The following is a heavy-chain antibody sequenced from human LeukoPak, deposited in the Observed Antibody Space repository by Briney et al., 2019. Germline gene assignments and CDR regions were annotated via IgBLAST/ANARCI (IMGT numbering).Heavy chain of an antibody. CDR3: ARGIVGVTGWFDP. D-gene: IGHD7-27*01. CDR2: INHSGST. V-gene: IGHV4-34*01. CDR1: GGSFSGYY. J-gene: IGHJ5*02. Sequence: SETLSLTCAVYGGSFSGYYWSWIRQPPGKGLEWIGEINHSGSTNYNPSLKSRVTISVDTSKNQFSLKLSSVTAADTAVYYCARGIVGVTGWFDPWGQGTLVTVSS.